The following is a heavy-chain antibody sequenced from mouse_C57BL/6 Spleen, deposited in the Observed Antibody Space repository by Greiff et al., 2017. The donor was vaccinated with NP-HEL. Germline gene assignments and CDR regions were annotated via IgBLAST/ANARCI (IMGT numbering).Heavy chain of an antibody. J-gene: IGHJ2*01. CDR3: TRDDDYDDEYYFDY. Sequence: QVQLQQSGAELVRPGASVTLSCKASGYTFTDYEMHWVKQTPVHGLEWIGAIDPETGGTAYNQKFKGKAILTADKSSSTAYMELRSLTSEDSAVYYCTRDDDYDDEYYFDYWGQGTTLTVSS. V-gene: IGHV1-15*01. CDR2: IDPETGGT. D-gene: IGHD2-4*01. CDR1: GYTFTDYE.